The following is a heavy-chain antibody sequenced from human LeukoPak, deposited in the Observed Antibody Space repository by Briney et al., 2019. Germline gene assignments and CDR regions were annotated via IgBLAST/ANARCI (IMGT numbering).Heavy chain of an antibody. D-gene: IGHD3/OR15-3a*01. CDR1: GFTFSSYE. CDR2: ISSSGSTI. Sequence: GGSLRLSCAASGFTFSSYEVNWVRQAPGKGLEWVSYISSSGSTIYYADSVKGRFTISRDSAKNSLYLQMNSLRAEDTAVYYCARDWGLVEYWGQGTLVTVSS. CDR3: ARDWGLVEY. V-gene: IGHV3-48*03. J-gene: IGHJ4*02.